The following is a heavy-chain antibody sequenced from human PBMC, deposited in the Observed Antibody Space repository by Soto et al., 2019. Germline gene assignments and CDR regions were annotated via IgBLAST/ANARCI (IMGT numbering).Heavy chain of an antibody. CDR1: GYSFTSYW. J-gene: IGHJ6*02. CDR2: IDPSDSYT. Sequence: PGESLKISCKGSGYSFTSYWISWVRQMPGKGLEWMGRIDPSDSYTNYSPSFQGHVTISADKSVSTAYLQWSSLKASDTAMYYCASLVVVPAATLYYYYGMDVWGQGTTVTVSS. D-gene: IGHD2-2*01. V-gene: IGHV5-10-1*01. CDR3: ASLVVVPAATLYYYYGMDV.